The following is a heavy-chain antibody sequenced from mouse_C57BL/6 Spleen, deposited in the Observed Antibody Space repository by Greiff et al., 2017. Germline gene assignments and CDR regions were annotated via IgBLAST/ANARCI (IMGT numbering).Heavy chain of an antibody. CDR3: ARDSGGDYAMDY. CDR1: GFTFSDYY. Sequence: EVMLVESEGGLVQPGSSMKLSCTASGFTFSDYYMAWVRQVPEKGLEWVANINYDGSSTYYLDSLKSRFIISRDNAKNILYLQMSSLKSEDTATYYCARDSGGDYAMDYWGQGTSVTVSS. CDR2: INYDGSST. V-gene: IGHV5-16*01. J-gene: IGHJ4*01.